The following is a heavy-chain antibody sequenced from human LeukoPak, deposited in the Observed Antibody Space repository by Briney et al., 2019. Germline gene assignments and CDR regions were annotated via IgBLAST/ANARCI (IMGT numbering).Heavy chain of an antibody. D-gene: IGHD3-9*01. CDR1: GGSFSGYY. CDR2: INHSGST. Sequence: SETLSLTCAVYGGSFSGYYWSWIRQPPGKGLEWIGEINHSGSTNYNPSLKSRVTISVDTSKNQFSLKLSSVTAADTAVYYCAREGFGDILTGYYRGIIDYWGQGTLVTVSS. V-gene: IGHV4-34*01. J-gene: IGHJ4*02. CDR3: AREGFGDILTGYYRGIIDY.